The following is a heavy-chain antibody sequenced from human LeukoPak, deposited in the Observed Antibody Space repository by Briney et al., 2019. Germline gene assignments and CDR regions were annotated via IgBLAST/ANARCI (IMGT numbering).Heavy chain of an antibody. J-gene: IGHJ5*02. Sequence: ASVKVSCKASGYTFTGYYMHWVRQAPGQGLEWMGWINPNSGGTNYAQKLQGRVTMTRDTSISTAYMELSRLRSDDTAVYYCARNRITMVRGVNYWFDPWGQGTLVTVSS. CDR1: GYTFTGYY. CDR3: ARNRITMVRGVNYWFDP. D-gene: IGHD3-10*01. CDR2: INPNSGGT. V-gene: IGHV1-2*02.